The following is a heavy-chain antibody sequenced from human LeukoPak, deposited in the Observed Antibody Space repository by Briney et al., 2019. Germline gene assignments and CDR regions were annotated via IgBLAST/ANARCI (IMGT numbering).Heavy chain of an antibody. J-gene: IGHJ4*02. CDR3: AKARGSSVYEPFDY. CDR2: IITSGRAT. Sequence: PGGSLRLSCAASGFAFNTYAMTWVRQAPEKGLQWVSTIITSGRATYYADSVEGRFTISRDNSKNTLYLQMTSLRADDTAVYYCAKARGSSVYEPFDYWGQGTQVTVSP. CDR1: GFAFNTYA. V-gene: IGHV3-23*01. D-gene: IGHD5/OR15-5a*01.